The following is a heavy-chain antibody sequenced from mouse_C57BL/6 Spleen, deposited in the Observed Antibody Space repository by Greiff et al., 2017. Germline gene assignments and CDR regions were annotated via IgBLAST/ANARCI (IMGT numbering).Heavy chain of an antibody. D-gene: IGHD2-3*01. V-gene: IGHV1-19*01. J-gene: IGHJ2*01. CDR2: INPYNGGT. CDR1: GYTFTDYY. CDR3: EREGGDGSSFED. Sequence: EVQLQQSGPVLVKPGASVKMSCKASGYTFTDYYMNWVKQSHGKSLEWIGVINPYNGGTSYNQKFKGKATLTVDKSSSTAYMELNSLTSEDSAVYYWEREGGDGSSFEDWGQGTTLTVSS.